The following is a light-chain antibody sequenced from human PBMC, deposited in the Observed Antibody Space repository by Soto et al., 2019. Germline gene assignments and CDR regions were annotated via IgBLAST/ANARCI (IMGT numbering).Light chain of an antibody. V-gene: IGLV2-11*01. CDR1: SSDLGGYNY. J-gene: IGLJ3*02. Sequence: QSALTQPRSVSGSPGQSVTISCSGTSSDLGGYNYVSWYQHHPGKAPKLMIYDVTLRPSGVPDRFSGSKSGNTASLTISGLQAEDEADYSCCSYAGSFTWVFGGGTKVTVL. CDR3: CSYAGSFTWV. CDR2: DVT.